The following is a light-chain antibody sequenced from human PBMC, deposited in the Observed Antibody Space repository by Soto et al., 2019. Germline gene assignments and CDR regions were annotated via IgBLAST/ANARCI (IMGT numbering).Light chain of an antibody. J-gene: IGLJ1*01. CDR2: DVS. Sequence: QSALTQPRSVSGSPGQSVTISCTGTSSDVGGYNYVSWYQQHPGRAPKVMIYDVSTRPSGVPDRFSGSKSGNTASLTISELQAEDDAYCSCYSYAGSSPFVFGTGTKLTVL. CDR3: YSYAGSSPFV. CDR1: SSDVGGYNY. V-gene: IGLV2-11*01.